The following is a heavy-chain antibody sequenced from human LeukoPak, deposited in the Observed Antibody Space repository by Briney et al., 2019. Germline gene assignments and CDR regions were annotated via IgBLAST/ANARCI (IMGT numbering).Heavy chain of an antibody. V-gene: IGHV3-72*01. D-gene: IGHD5-12*01. CDR3: SRGYSGVSVYAFDI. CDR1: GFTLSDHY. CDR2: SGNKADSYTT. J-gene: IGHJ3*02. Sequence: GGSLRLSCAASGFTLSDHYIDWVRQAPGKGLEWVGRSGNKADSYTTEYAASVNGRFTISRDGSKNSLYLQMNSLKSEDTAVYYCSRGYSGVSVYAFDIWGPGTMVTVSS.